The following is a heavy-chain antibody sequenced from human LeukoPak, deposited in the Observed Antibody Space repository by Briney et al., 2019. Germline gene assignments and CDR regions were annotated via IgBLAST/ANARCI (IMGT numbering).Heavy chain of an antibody. Sequence: SETLSLTCTVSGGSISSYYWSWIRQPPGKGLEWIGYIYYSGSTNYNPSLKSRVTVSVDTSKNQFSLKLSSVTAADTAVYYCAGRHYYYDSSGNPGGFDPWGQGTLGTVSS. CDR1: GGSISSYY. CDR2: IYYSGST. CDR3: AGRHYYYDSSGNPGGFDP. J-gene: IGHJ5*02. D-gene: IGHD3-22*01. V-gene: IGHV4-59*01.